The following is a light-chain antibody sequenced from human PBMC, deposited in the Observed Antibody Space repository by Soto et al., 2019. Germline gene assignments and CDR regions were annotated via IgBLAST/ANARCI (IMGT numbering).Light chain of an antibody. CDR2: GAS. CDR3: QQYNNWPLT. CDR1: QSVSSN. V-gene: IGKV3-15*01. Sequence: EIVMTHSPATLSASPWEIATLSCRASQSVSSNLAWYQQKPGQAPRLLIYGASTRATGIPARFSGSGSGTEFTLTISSLQSEDFAVYYCQQYNNWPLTFGGGTKVDIK. J-gene: IGKJ4*01.